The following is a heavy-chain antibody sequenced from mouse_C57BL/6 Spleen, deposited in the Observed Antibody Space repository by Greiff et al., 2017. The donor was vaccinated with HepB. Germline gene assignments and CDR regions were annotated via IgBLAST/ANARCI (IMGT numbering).Heavy chain of an antibody. CDR1: GYSITSGYY. CDR2: ISYDGSN. V-gene: IGHV3-6*01. CDR3: ARVGLYLGYFDY. J-gene: IGHJ2*01. Sequence: ESGPGLVKPSQSLSLTCSVTGYSITSGYYWNWIRQFPGNKLEWMGYISYDGSNNYNPSLKNRISITRDTSKNQFFLKLNSVTTEDTATYYCARVGLYLGYFDYWGQGTTLTVSS.